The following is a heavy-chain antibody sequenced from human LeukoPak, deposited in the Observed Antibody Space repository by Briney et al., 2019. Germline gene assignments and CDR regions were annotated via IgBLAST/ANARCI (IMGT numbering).Heavy chain of an antibody. J-gene: IGHJ4*02. D-gene: IGHD3-16*01. CDR3: ARDLGWGREPGRSFDY. V-gene: IGHV3-21*01. CDR2: ISSTSSYI. Sequence: GGSLRLSCAASGFTFSSYTMNWVRQAPGKGLECVSSISSTSSYIYYADSVKGRFTISRDNVKNSLYLQMNSLRVEDTAVYYCARDLGWGREPGRSFDYWGQGTLVTVSS. CDR1: GFTFSSYT.